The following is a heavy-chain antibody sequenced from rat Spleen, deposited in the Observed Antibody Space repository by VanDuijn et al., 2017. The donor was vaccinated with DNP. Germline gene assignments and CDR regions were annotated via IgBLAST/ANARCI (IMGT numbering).Heavy chain of an antibody. Sequence: EVQLQESGSGLVKPSQSLSLTCSVTGFSITGNYWGWIRKFPGNKMEWTGYISYSGSTSYNPSLKSRISITRDTSKNQFFLQLNSVTTEDTATYYCATGGAGIWFAYWGQGTLVTVSS. CDR3: ATGGAGIWFAY. D-gene: IGHD4-2*01. V-gene: IGHV3-1*01. CDR2: ISYSGST. J-gene: IGHJ3*01. CDR1: GFSITGNY.